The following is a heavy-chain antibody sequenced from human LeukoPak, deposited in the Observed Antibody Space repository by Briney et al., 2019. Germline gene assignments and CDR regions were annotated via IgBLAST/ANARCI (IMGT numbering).Heavy chain of an antibody. CDR2: VSGSGAST. V-gene: IGHV3-23*01. Sequence: PGGSLRLSCAASGFTFASYGMSWVRQAPGRGLEWVSVVSGSGASTYYRDSVKGRFIISRDNSQNTLYLEMNSLRAEDTAVYYCAKGGGSSWYDYWGQGTLVTVAS. J-gene: IGHJ4*02. CDR3: AKGGGSSWYDY. CDR1: GFTFASYG. D-gene: IGHD6-13*01.